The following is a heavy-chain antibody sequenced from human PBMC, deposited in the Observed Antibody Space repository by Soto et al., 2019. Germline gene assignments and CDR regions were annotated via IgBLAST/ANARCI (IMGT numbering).Heavy chain of an antibody. V-gene: IGHV1-18*01. D-gene: IGHD5-12*01. CDR3: ARDFRTGTTSRSGYDGY. CDR1: GYTFTRYG. J-gene: IGHJ4*02. Sequence: QVQLVQSGAEVKKPGASVQVSCKASGYTFTRYGISWVRQAPGQGLEWMGWISAYNGNTNYAEKLQGRVPMTTDTSTSRAYMELRILRSEDTAVYYCARDFRTGTTSRSGYDGYWGQGTLVTVSS. CDR2: ISAYNGNT.